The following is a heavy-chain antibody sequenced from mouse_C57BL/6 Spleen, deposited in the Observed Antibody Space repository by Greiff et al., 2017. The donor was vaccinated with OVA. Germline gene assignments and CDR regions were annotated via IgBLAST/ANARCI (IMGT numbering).Heavy chain of an antibody. CDR3: ARSLYYGSSYPFAY. CDR1: GYTFTSYW. CDR2: IDPNSGGT. V-gene: IGHV1-72*01. Sequence: QVQLQQPGAELVKPGASVKLSCKASGYTFTSYWMHWVKQRPGRGLEWIGRIDPNSGGTKYNEKFKSKATLTVDKPSSTAYMQLSSLTSEDSAVYYCARSLYYGSSYPFAYWGQGTLVTVSA. J-gene: IGHJ3*01. D-gene: IGHD1-1*01.